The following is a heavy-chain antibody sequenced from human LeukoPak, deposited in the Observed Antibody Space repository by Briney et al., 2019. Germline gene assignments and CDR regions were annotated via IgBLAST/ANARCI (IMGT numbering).Heavy chain of an antibody. CDR3: ARGIRMVRGVITPNFDY. CDR1: GYSFTNYW. CDR2: IYPGDSDT. V-gene: IGHV5-51*01. D-gene: IGHD3-10*01. Sequence: GESLQISCQGSGYSFTNYWIAGVRPMPGKGREWMGIIYPGDSDTTYSPSFQGQVTISADKSISTAYLQSSSLKASGTAMYYCARGIRMVRGVITPNFDYWGQGTLVTVSS. J-gene: IGHJ4*02.